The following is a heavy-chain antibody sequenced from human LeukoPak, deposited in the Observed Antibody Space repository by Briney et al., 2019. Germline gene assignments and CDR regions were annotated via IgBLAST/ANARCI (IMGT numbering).Heavy chain of an antibody. CDR3: ARTNVTIFGVVDPRSGMDV. CDR2: INAGNGNT. D-gene: IGHD3-3*01. Sequence: ASVKVSCKASGYTFTSYAMHWVRQAPGQRLEWMGWINAGNGNTKYSQKFQGRVTITRDTSASTAYMELSSLRSEDTAVYYCARTNVTIFGVVDPRSGMDVWGQGTTVTVSS. CDR1: GYTFTSYA. V-gene: IGHV1-3*01. J-gene: IGHJ6*02.